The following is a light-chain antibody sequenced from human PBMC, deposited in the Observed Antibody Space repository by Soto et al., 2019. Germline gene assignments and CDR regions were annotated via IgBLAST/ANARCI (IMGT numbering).Light chain of an antibody. V-gene: IGKV3-20*01. CDR1: QSVSSDH. J-gene: IGKJ1*01. CDR3: QQYGSSPPRT. CDR2: GAS. Sequence: PGERATLSCRTSQSVSSDHLAWYQQKPGQAPRLLIYGASTRATDVPDRFSGSGSGADFTLTISRLEPEDFAVYYCQQYGSSPPRTFGQGTKVDIK.